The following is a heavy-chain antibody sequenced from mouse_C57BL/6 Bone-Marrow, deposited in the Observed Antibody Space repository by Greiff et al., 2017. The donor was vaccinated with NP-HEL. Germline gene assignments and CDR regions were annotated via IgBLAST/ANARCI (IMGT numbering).Heavy chain of an antibody. J-gene: IGHJ2*01. V-gene: IGHV1-62-2*01. CDR1: GYTFTEYT. CDR2: FYPGSGSI. CDR3: ARHEVRYYGSSYPFDY. D-gene: IGHD1-1*01. Sequence: QVQLQQSGAELVKPGASVKLSCKASGYTFTEYTIHWVKQRSGQGLEWIGWFYPGSGSIKYNEKFKDKATLTADKSSSTVYMELSRLTSEDSAVYFGARHEVRYYGSSYPFDYWGQGTTRTVSS.